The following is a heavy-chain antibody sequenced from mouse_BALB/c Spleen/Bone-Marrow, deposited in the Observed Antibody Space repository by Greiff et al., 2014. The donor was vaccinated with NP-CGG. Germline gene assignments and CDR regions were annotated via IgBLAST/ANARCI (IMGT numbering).Heavy chain of an antibody. Sequence: EVQLQQSGGGLVQPGGSLRLSCATSGFTFTDYYMSWVRQPPGKALEWLGFISNRANGYTTEYSASVKGRFTISRADSQSILYLQSDALRAEDSATYCCARDGYYDYWGQGTTLTVSS. D-gene: IGHD1-1*01. CDR1: GFTFTDYY. J-gene: IGHJ2*01. CDR2: ISNRANGYTT. CDR3: ARDGYYDY. V-gene: IGHV7-3*02.